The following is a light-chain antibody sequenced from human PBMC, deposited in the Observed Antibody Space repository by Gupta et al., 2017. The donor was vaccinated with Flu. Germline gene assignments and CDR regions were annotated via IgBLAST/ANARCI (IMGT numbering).Light chain of an antibody. CDR2: SNN. V-gene: IGLV1-44*01. J-gene: IGLJ3*02. CDR3: AAWDDSLNAWV. Sequence: QSVLTQPPSASGTPGQRVTISCSGSSSNIGSYTVSWHQQLPGTAPKLLIYSNNQRPSGVPDRFSGSKSDTSASLAISGLQAEDEADYYFAAWDDSLNAWVFGGGTKLTVL. CDR1: SSNIGSYT.